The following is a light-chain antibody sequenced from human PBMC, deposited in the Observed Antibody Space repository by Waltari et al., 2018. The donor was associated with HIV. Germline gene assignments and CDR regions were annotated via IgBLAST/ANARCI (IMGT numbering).Light chain of an antibody. CDR2: GDN. V-gene: IGLV1-40*01. CDR3: QSYDSSLSGSVV. CDR1: SSNIGAGYD. Sequence: QSVLTQPPSVSGAPGQRVTISCTGSSSNIGAGYDLHWYRQLPGTAPKLLIYGDNNRPPGVPDRFSGSESGTSASLAITGLQAEDEANYYCQSYDSSLSGSVVFGGGTKLTVL. J-gene: IGLJ2*01.